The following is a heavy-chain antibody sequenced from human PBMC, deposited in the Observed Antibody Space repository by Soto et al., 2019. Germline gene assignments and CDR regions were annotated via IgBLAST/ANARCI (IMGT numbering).Heavy chain of an antibody. CDR3: ARGGSIAAAVDHWIDP. J-gene: IGHJ5*02. CDR1: GYTFTSYW. D-gene: IGHD6-13*01. Sequence: GESLKISCKGSGYTFTSYWINWVRQMPGKGLEWMGKIDPSDSYTNYSPSFQGHVTISADKSISTAYLQWSSLKASDTAMYYCARGGSIAAAVDHWIDPWGQGTPVTVS. CDR2: IDPSDSYT. V-gene: IGHV5-10-1*01.